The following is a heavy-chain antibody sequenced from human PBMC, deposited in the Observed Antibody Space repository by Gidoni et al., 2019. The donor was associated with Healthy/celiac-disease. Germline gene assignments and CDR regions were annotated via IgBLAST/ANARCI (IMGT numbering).Heavy chain of an antibody. CDR2: TSYDGSNK. D-gene: IGHD3-16*01. Sequence: QVQLVESGGGVVQPGRSLRLSCAASGFTFSSYGMHWVRRAPGKGLEWVAVTSYDGSNKYYADSVKGRFTISRDNSKNTLYLQMNSLRAEDTAVYYCAKDRAVGDYYYGMDVWGQGTTVTVSS. CDR3: AKDRAVGDYYYGMDV. V-gene: IGHV3-30*18. CDR1: GFTFSSYG. J-gene: IGHJ6*02.